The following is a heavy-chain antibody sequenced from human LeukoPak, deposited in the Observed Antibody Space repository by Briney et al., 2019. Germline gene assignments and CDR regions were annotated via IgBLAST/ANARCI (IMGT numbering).Heavy chain of an antibody. CDR1: GFTFSSYA. CDR2: VSYDGSNK. D-gene: IGHD7-27*01. Sequence: GGSLRLSCAASGFTFSSYAMHWVRQAPGKGLEWVAVVSYDGSNKYYADSVKGRFTISRVNSKNTLYLQMNSLRAEDAAVYYCATIGDRRTGELYRIDYWGQGTLVTVSS. V-gene: IGHV3-30-3*01. J-gene: IGHJ4*02. CDR3: ATIGDRRTGELYRIDY.